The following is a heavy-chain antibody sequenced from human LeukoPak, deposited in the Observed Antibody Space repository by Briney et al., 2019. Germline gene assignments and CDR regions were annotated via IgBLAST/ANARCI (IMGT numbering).Heavy chain of an antibody. Sequence: ASVKVSCKASGYTFTGYYMHWVRQAPGQGLEWMGWINPNSGGTNYAQKFQGWVTMTRDTSISTAYMELSSLRAEDTAVYYCARERRSSGWLDYWGQGTLVTVSS. V-gene: IGHV1-2*04. CDR2: INPNSGGT. CDR1: GYTFTGYY. J-gene: IGHJ4*02. CDR3: ARERRSSGWLDY. D-gene: IGHD6-19*01.